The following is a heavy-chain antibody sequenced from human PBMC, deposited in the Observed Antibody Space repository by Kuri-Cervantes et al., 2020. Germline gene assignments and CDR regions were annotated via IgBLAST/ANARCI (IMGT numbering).Heavy chain of an antibody. Sequence: ASVKVSCKTSGYSISSYMMNWVRQAPGQGLEWMGWMNPNSGNTGYAQKFQGRVTITADESTSTAYMELSSLRSEDTAVYYCASPTTVTNAALLGYWGQGTLVTVSS. CDR3: ASPTTVTNAALLGY. D-gene: IGHD4-17*01. CDR2: MNPNSGNT. V-gene: IGHV1-8*01. CDR1: GYSISSYM. J-gene: IGHJ4*02.